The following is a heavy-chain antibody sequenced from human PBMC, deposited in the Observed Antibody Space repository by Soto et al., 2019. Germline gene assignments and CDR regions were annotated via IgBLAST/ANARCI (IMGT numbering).Heavy chain of an antibody. CDR1: GASISSDNYY. V-gene: IGHV4-39*02. J-gene: IGHJ4*02. Sequence: LSLTCTVSGASISSDNYYWGWIRQPPGKGLEWIGTFYYSGNIYYNPSLRSRVTLSVDTSKNRLSLRLTPVTAADTAIYYCASRQNGEYRNSDFFDSWGQGTLVTVSS. CDR3: ASRQNGEYRNSDFFDS. CDR2: FYYSGNI. D-gene: IGHD3-10*01.